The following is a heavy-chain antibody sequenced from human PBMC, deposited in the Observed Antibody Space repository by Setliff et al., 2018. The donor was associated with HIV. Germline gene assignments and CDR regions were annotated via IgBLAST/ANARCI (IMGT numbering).Heavy chain of an antibody. V-gene: IGHV4-38-2*02. CDR3: ASRLYCTNGVCYTVDAFDI. CDR1: GYSISSGYY. CDR2: IFHSGRT. Sequence: SETLSLTCTVSGYSISSGYYWGWIRQPPGKGLEWIGSIFHSGRTYYNPSLKSRVTISVDTSKNQCSLKLSSVTAADTAVYYCASRLYCTNGVCYTVDAFDIWGQGTMVTVSS. J-gene: IGHJ3*02. D-gene: IGHD2-8*01.